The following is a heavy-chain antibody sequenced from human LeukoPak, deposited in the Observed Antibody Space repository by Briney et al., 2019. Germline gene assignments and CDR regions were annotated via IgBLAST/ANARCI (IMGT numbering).Heavy chain of an antibody. D-gene: IGHD3-22*01. J-gene: IGHJ4*02. V-gene: IGHV3-74*01. CDR2: INSDGSSR. Sequence: GGSLRLSCAASGFTFSSYWMHWVRQAPGKGLVWVSRINSDGSSRFYADSVKGRFTISRDNAKNTLYLQMNSLRAEDTAVYYCAKDRPLYYYDSSGFFDYWGQGTLVTVSS. CDR1: GFTFSSYW. CDR3: AKDRPLYYYDSSGFFDY.